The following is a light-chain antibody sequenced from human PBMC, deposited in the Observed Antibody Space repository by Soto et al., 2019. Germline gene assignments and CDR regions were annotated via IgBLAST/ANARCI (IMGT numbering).Light chain of an antibody. CDR1: QSISSW. Sequence: DIPMPPSPSTLSASVGASVTITCRASQSISSWLAWYQQKQGKAPKLLISTAPTLETGVPPRFSGTGSGTEFTLTISSRQPDDFATYYCQQYNSYWTFGQGTKVEIK. J-gene: IGKJ1*01. CDR3: QQYNSYWT. CDR2: TAP. V-gene: IGKV1-5*03.